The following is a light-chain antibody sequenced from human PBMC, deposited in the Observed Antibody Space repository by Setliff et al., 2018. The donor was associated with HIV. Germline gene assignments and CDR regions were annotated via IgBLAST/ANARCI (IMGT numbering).Light chain of an antibody. CDR3: SSYAGNNNCYLL. J-gene: IGLJ2*01. CDR1: SSDVGGNNY. Sequence: QSVLTQPPSASGSPGQSVTISCTGTSSDVGGNNYVSWYQQHPGKAPKLIIYEVSKRPSGVPDRFSGSKSGNTASLTVSGLQTEDEADYYCSSYAGNNNCYLLFGGGTK. V-gene: IGLV2-8*01. CDR2: EVS.